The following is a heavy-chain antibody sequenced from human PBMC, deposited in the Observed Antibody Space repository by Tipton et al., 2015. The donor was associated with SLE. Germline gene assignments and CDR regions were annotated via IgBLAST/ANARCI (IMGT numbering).Heavy chain of an antibody. CDR3: ARRDGLNGFDI. CDR1: GGSLSSTSHY. Sequence: LRLSCSVSGGSLSSTSHYWGWIRQLPGRGLEWIGNVYYNGGAYYNPSLMRRITISVDTSKNQYSLKLGSVTAADTAVYFCARRDGLNGFDIWGQGTMVTVSS. D-gene: IGHD2-21*01. J-gene: IGHJ3*02. CDR2: VYYNGGA. V-gene: IGHV4-39*07.